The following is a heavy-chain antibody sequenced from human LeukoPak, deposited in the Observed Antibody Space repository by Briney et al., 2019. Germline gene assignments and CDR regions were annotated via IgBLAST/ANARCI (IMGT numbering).Heavy chain of an antibody. CDR1: GYSFTSYW. V-gene: IGHV5-51*01. Sequence: GESLKISCKASGYSFTSYWIGWVRQMPGKGLEWVGNIQPGNPEIRYSPSFQGQVTLSADKSISTAYLQWSSLKASDTAMYYCARRHYYYDRSGFYYYFDAWGQRTQVTVTS. CDR3: ARRHYYYDRSGFYYYFDA. CDR2: IQPGNPEI. J-gene: IGHJ4*02. D-gene: IGHD3-22*01.